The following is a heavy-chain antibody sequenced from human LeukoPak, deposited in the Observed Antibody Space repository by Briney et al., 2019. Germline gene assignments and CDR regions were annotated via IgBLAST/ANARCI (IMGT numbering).Heavy chain of an antibody. D-gene: IGHD6-13*01. Sequence: ASVKVSCKASGGTFSSYAISWVRQAPGQGLEWMGWINPNSGGTNYAQKFQGRVTMTRDTSISTAYMELSRLRSDDTAVYYCARHRDDIAAAGTSYYYYMDVWGKGTTVTVSS. CDR1: GGTFSSYA. CDR2: INPNSGGT. J-gene: IGHJ6*03. V-gene: IGHV1-2*02. CDR3: ARHRDDIAAAGTSYYYYMDV.